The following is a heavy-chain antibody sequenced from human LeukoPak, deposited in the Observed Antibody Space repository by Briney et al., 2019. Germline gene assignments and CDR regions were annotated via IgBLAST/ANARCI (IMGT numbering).Heavy chain of an antibody. V-gene: IGHV3-23*01. D-gene: IGHD5-24*01. J-gene: IGHJ4*02. CDR1: GFTFSSYA. CDR2: ISGSGGST. CDR3: ATRYVGEMATIRSDY. Sequence: GGSLRLSCAASGFTFSSYAMSWVRQAPGKGLEWVSGISGSGGSTYYADSVKGRFTISRDNSKNTLYLQMNSLRAEDTAVFYCATRYVGEMATIRSDYWGQATLVTVSS.